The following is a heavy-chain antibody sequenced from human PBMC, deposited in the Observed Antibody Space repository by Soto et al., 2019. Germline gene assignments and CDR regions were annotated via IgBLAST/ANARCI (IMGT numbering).Heavy chain of an antibody. CDR2: IYSGGST. CDR3: ARVLRGYSSSWPYDY. CDR1: GFTVSSNY. V-gene: IGHV3-53*01. D-gene: IGHD6-13*01. J-gene: IGHJ4*02. Sequence: GSLRLSCAASGFTVSSNYMSWVRQAPGKGLEWVSVIYSGGSTYYADSVKGRFTISRDNSKNTLYLQMNSLRAEDTAVYYCARVLRGYSSSWPYDYWGQGTLVTVSS.